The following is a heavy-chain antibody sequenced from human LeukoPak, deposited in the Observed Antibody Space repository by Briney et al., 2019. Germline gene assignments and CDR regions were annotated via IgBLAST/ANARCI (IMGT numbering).Heavy chain of an antibody. D-gene: IGHD2-2*01. V-gene: IGHV3-11*05. CDR2: ISSGSTYT. J-gene: IGHJ2*01. CDR3: ARDPGYCGSTSCYQGYFDL. CDR1: GFTFSDYY. Sequence: PRGSLRLSCVASGFTFSDYYMTWIRQAPGKGLEWVSYISSGSTYTNYVDSVKGRFTISRDNAKNSLYLQMHSLRAEDTAVYYCARDPGYCGSTSCYQGYFDLWGRGTLVTVSS.